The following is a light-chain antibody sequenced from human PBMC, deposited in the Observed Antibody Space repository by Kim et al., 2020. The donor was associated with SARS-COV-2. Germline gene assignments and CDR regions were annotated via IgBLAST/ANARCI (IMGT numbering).Light chain of an antibody. CDR3: QVWDSSSDHRVV. CDR1: GLGGKS. Sequence: PGKTARTTRGGNGLGGKSVTWYQQKPGQAPVLVISYDSDRPSGIPERFSGSNSGNTATLTINRVETEDEADYYCQVWDSSSDHRVVFGGGTQLTVL. V-gene: IGLV3-21*04. CDR2: YDS. J-gene: IGLJ2*01.